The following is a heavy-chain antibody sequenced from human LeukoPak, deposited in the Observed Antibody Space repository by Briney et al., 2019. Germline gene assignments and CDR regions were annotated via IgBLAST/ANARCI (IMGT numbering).Heavy chain of an antibody. D-gene: IGHD1-26*01. J-gene: IGHJ4*02. V-gene: IGHV3-64*01. CDR2: ISSNGGST. CDR1: GFTFSSYA. CDR3: ATNSGSYYRTDY. Sequence: HPGGSLRLSCAASGFTFSSYAMHWVRQAPGKGLEYVSAISSNGGSTYYANSVKGRFTISRDNSKNTLYLQMGSLRAEDMAVYYCATNSGSYYRTDYWGQGTLVTVSS.